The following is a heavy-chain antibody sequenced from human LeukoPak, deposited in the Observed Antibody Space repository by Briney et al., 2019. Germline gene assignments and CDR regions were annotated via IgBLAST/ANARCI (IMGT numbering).Heavy chain of an antibody. D-gene: IGHD3-10*01. CDR3: ARGARFYGSGSYDY. J-gene: IGHJ4*02. CDR1: EFPFSGYE. V-gene: IGHV3-48*03. Sequence: QAGGSLRLSCEGLEFPFSGYELNWVRQAPGKGLEWLSYISSNGQTIHYADSVKGRFTISRDNVKTSVYLQMNSLRVEDTAVYYCARGARFYGSGSYDYWGQGALVIVTS. CDR2: ISSNGQTI.